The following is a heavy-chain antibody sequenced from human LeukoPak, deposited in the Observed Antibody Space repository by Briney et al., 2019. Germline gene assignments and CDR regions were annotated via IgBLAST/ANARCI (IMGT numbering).Heavy chain of an antibody. CDR3: AREETYGSGSYVDY. CDR2: TYYSGST. CDR1: GGSISSGGYY. D-gene: IGHD3-10*01. V-gene: IGHV4-31*03. J-gene: IGHJ4*02. Sequence: SQTLSLTCTVSGGSISSGGYYWSWIRQHPGKGLEWIGYTYYSGSTYYNPSLKSRVTISVDTSKNQLSLKLSSVTAADTAVYYCAREETYGSGSYVDYWGQGTLVTVSS.